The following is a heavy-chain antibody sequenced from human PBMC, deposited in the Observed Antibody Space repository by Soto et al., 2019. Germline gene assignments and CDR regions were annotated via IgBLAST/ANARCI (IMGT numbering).Heavy chain of an antibody. D-gene: IGHD3-3*01. CDR2: ISYDGSNK. CDR3: AKDELRFLEWLLVY. Sequence: GGSLRLSCAASGFTFSSYGMHWVRQAPGKGLEWVAVISYDGSNKYYADSVKGRFTISRDNSKNTLYLQMSSLRAEDTAVYYCAKDELRFLEWLLVYWGQGTLVTVSS. V-gene: IGHV3-30*18. J-gene: IGHJ4*02. CDR1: GFTFSSYG.